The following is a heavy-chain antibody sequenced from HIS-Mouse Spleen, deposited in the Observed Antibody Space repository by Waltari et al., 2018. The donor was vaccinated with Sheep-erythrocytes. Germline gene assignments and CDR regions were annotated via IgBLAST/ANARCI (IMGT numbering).Heavy chain of an antibody. CDR3: ARALGETVTTALVY. V-gene: IGHV1-69*04. J-gene: IGHJ4*02. CDR1: GGTFSSYA. CDR2: IIPSLGIA. Sequence: QVQLVQSGAEVKKPGSSVKVSCKASGGTFSSYAISWVRQAPGQGLEWMGRIIPSLGIANYAQKFQGRVTITADKSTSTAYMELSSLRSEDTAVYYCARALGETVTTALVYWGQGTLVTVSS. D-gene: IGHD4-4*01.